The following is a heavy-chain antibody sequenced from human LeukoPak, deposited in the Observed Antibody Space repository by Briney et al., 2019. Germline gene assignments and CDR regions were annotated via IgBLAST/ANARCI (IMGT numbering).Heavy chain of an antibody. CDR2: ISGDSSTT. CDR3: AKGRNFDWLSSSDFDY. CDR1: GFTFSRYA. J-gene: IGHJ4*02. V-gene: IGHV3-23*01. D-gene: IGHD3-9*01. Sequence: GVSLRLSCAASGFTFSRYARNWVRQPPGKGLEWVSTISGDSSTTSYAGSVKGRFTISRDNSKNTLYLQMSSLRAEDTAIYYCAKGRNFDWLSSSDFDYWGQGTLVTVSS.